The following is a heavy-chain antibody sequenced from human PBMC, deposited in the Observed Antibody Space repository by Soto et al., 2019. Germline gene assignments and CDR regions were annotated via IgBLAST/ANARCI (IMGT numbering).Heavy chain of an antibody. CDR2: VDPVNGDT. V-gene: IGHV1-46*03. D-gene: IGHD3-3*01. Sequence: QVQLMQPGAEVMKPGASMTFSCKASGDTFSRHYVHWVRQAPGQGLEWMGRVDPVNGDTTYSQEFQGRVTMPSDTSTNTVYMVLSSLKSDDTAVYYCSPRVKGDFDVWGQGTTVVVS. CDR1: GDTFSRHY. J-gene: IGHJ6*01. CDR3: SPRVKGDFDV.